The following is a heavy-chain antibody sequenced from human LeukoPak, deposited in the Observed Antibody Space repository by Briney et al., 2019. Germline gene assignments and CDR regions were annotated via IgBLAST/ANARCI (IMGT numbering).Heavy chain of an antibody. V-gene: IGHV1-18*01. Sequence: APVKVSCKASGCTFTSYGISWVRQAPGQGLEWMGWISAYNGNTNYAQKLQGRVTMTTDTSTSTAYMELRSLRSDDTAVYYCARDNDMACFDYWGQGTLVTVSS. D-gene: IGHD3-9*01. CDR2: ISAYNGNT. J-gene: IGHJ4*02. CDR3: ARDNDMACFDY. CDR1: GCTFTSYG.